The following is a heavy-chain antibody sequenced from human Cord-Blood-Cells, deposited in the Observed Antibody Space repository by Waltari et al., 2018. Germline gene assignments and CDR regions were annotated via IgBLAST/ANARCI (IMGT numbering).Heavy chain of an antibody. V-gene: IGHV1-69*09. J-gene: IGHJ3*02. Sequence: QVQLVQSGAEVKKPGSSVKVSCKAYGGTFGSYVTSWLRQAPGQGLEWMGRIIPILGIANYAQKFQGRVTITADKSTSTAYMELSSLRSEDTAVYYCARLTGDKSFAFDIWGQGTMVTVSS. CDR3: ARLTGDKSFAFDI. D-gene: IGHD7-27*01. CDR2: IIPILGIA. CDR1: GGTFGSYV.